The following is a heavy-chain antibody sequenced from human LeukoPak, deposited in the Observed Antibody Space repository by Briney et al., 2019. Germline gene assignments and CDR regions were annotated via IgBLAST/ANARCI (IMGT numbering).Heavy chain of an antibody. J-gene: IGHJ5*02. Sequence: SQTLSLTCAISGDTVSSNDAAWHWIRLSPSRGLEWLGRTYYRSKWYYDYGASVKSRTTISPDTSKNQFSLQLNSVTPEDTAVYFCVKATYYLDRGAYTSWFDPWGQGTLVTVSS. D-gene: IGHD3-22*01. CDR1: GDTVSSNDAA. CDR2: TYYRSKWYY. V-gene: IGHV6-1*01. CDR3: VKATYYLDRGAYTSWFDP.